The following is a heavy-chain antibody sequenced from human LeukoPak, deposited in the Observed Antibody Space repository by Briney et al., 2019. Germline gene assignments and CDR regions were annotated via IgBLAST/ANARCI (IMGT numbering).Heavy chain of an antibody. CDR2: ISGSGGST. Sequence: PGGSLRLSCAASGFTFSSYAMSWVRQAPGKGLEWVSAISGSGGSTYYADSVKDRFTISRDNSKNTLYLQMNSLRAEDTAVYYCAKNFLSGYDFWSGYFADYWGQGTLVTVSS. J-gene: IGHJ4*02. CDR3: AKNFLSGYDFWSGYFADY. CDR1: GFTFSSYA. V-gene: IGHV3-23*01. D-gene: IGHD3-3*01.